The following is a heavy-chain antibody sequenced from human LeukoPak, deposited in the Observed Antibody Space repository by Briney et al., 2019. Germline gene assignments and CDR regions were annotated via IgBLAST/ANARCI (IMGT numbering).Heavy chain of an antibody. CDR1: GGSISSYY. J-gene: IGHJ4*02. D-gene: IGHD6-13*01. CDR2: IYYSGST. Sequence: SETLSLTCTVSGGSISSYYWSWIRQPPGKGLEWIGYIYYSGSTNYNPSLKSRVTISVDTSKNQFSLKLSSVTAADAAVYYCAREVTWGSSWLLYYFDYWGQGTLVTVSS. CDR3: AREVTWGSSWLLYYFDY. V-gene: IGHV4-59*01.